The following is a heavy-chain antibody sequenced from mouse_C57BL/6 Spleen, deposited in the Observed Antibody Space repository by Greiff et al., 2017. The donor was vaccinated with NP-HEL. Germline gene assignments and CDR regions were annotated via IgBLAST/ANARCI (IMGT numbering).Heavy chain of an antibody. CDR2: ISDGGSYT. D-gene: IGHD1-1*01. J-gene: IGHJ1*03. CDR1: GFTFSSYA. Sequence: EVKLVESGGGLVKPGGSLKLSCAASGFTFSSYAMSWVRQTPEKRLEWVATISDGGSYTYYPDNVKGRFTISRDNAKNNLYLQMSHLKSEDTAMYYCARGGDYGTWYFDVWGTGTTVTVSS. CDR3: ARGGDYGTWYFDV. V-gene: IGHV5-4*03.